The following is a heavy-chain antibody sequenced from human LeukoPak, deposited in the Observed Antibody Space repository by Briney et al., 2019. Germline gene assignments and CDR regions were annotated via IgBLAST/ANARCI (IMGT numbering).Heavy chain of an antibody. CDR1: GDTFTSYS. J-gene: IGHJ4*02. D-gene: IGHD2-2*01. CDR3: ARDYCSSTSCPFDY. CDR2: INPNSGDT. Sequence: ASVKVSCKASGDTFTSYSMHWVRQAPGQGLEWMGRINPNSGDTNYAQKFQGRVTMTRDTSISTAYMELSRLRSDDTAVYYCARDYCSSTSCPFDYWGQGTLVTVSS. V-gene: IGHV1-2*06.